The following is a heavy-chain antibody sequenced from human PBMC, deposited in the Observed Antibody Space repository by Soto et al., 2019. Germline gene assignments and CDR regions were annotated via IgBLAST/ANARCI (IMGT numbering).Heavy chain of an antibody. Sequence: QVQLQESGPGMVKPSGTLSLTCAVSGGSISSSNWWSWVRQPPGKGLEWIGEIYHSGSTNYNPSLKSRVTISVDKSKNQLSLKLSSVTAADTALYYCARVGDAAAYNSFDPWGQGTLVTVSS. CDR2: IYHSGST. CDR3: ARVGDAAAYNSFDP. D-gene: IGHD2-15*01. J-gene: IGHJ5*02. V-gene: IGHV4-4*02. CDR1: GGSISSSNW.